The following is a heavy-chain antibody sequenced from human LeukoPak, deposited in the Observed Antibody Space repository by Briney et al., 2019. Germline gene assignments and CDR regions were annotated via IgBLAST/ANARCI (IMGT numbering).Heavy chain of an antibody. V-gene: IGHV4-59*01. Sequence: PSETLSLTCTVSGGSISTYYWNWIRQPPGKGLEWIGYIYRSGSTNYNPSLRSRVTISIDTSKNQFSLKLSSMTAADTAMYFCARDPYSSAWQNYHGMDVWGQGTTVTVSS. CDR2: IYRSGST. J-gene: IGHJ6*02. CDR1: GGSISTYY. CDR3: ARDPYSSAWQNYHGMDV. D-gene: IGHD6-19*01.